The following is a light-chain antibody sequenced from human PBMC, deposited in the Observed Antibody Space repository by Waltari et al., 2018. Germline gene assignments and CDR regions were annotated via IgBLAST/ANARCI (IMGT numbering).Light chain of an antibody. CDR3: MIFYSSAWV. J-gene: IGLJ3*02. Sequence: QAVLTQPSSLSASPGASASLTCTLRSDINVGTYRILWYQQKAGRPPQFLLKYKSDSNQQRGSGVPSRFSGSKDASANAGVLLISGLQSEDEGDYYCMIFYSSAWVFGGGTKLTVL. V-gene: IGLV5-45*02. CDR2: YKSDSNQ. CDR1: SDINVGTYR.